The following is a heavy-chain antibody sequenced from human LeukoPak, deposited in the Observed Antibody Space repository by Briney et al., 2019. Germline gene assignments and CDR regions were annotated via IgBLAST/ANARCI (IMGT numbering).Heavy chain of an antibody. V-gene: IGHV1-69*04. Sequence: GASVKVSCKASGGTFSSYAISWVRQAPGQGLEWMGRIIPILGIANYAQKFQGRVTITADKSTSTAYMELSSLRSEDTAVYYCARILGVSSSYFQHWGQGTPVTVSS. CDR1: GGTFSSYA. CDR3: ARILGVSSSYFQH. CDR2: IIPILGIA. D-gene: IGHD6-13*01. J-gene: IGHJ1*01.